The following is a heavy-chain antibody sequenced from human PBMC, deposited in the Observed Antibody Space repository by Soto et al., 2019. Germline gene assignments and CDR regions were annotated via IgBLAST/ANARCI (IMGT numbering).Heavy chain of an antibody. D-gene: IGHD3-22*01. J-gene: IGHJ4*02. CDR2: INHSGST. V-gene: IGHV4-34*01. CDR3: ARVNKYYYDSSGYSAAPHFDY. Sequence: SETLSLTCAVYGGSFSGYYWSWIRQPPGRGLEWIGEINHSGSTNYNPSLKSRVTISVDTSKNQFSLKLSSVTAADTAVYYCARVNKYYYDSSGYSAAPHFDYWCQGTLGTVSS. CDR1: GGSFSGYY.